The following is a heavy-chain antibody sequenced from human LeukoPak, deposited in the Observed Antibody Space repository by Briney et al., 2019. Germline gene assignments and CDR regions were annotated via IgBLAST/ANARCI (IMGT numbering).Heavy chain of an antibody. J-gene: IGHJ6*03. V-gene: IGHV4-59*01. CDR2: IYYSGST. CDR1: GGSISSYY. D-gene: IGHD3-10*01. Sequence: SETLSLTCTVSGGSISSYYWSWIRQPPGRGLEWIGYIYYSGSTNYNPSLKSRVTISVDTSKNQFSLKLSSVTAADTAVYYCARVSGTYYYYYMDVWGKGTTVTASS. CDR3: ARVSGTYYYYYMDV.